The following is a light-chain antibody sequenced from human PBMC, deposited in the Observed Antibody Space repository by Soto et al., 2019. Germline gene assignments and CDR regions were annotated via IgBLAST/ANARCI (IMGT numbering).Light chain of an antibody. CDR2: AAS. CDR1: QGISSY. V-gene: IGKV1-8*01. J-gene: IGKJ1*01. Sequence: AIRMTQSPSSLSASTVDRVTITCRASQGISSYLAWYQQKPGKAPKLLIYAASTLQSGVPSRFRGSGSGTDFTLTISCLQSEDFETYYCQQSYSNPLTFGQGTKVDIK. CDR3: QQSYSNPLT.